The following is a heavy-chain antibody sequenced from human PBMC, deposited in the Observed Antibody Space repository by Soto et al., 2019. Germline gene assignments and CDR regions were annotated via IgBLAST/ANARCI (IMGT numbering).Heavy chain of an antibody. V-gene: IGHV5-10-1*01. J-gene: IGHJ3*02. D-gene: IGHD2-2*01. CDR2: IDPSDSYT. CDR3: ASYPSIVVVPAAPLDAFDI. Sequence: GESLKICCKGSGYSFTSYWISWVRQMPGKGLEWMGRIDPSDSYTNYSPSFQGHVTISADKSISTAYLQWSSLKAPDTAMYYCASYPSIVVVPAAPLDAFDIWGQGTMVTVSS. CDR1: GYSFTSYW.